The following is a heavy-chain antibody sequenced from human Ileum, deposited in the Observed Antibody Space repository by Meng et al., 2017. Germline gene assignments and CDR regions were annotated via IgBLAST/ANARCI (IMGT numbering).Heavy chain of an antibody. CDR2: IYYDGNT. J-gene: IGHJ4*02. D-gene: IGHD5-18*01. Sequence: QVQLQESGPGLVKPSQTLSLTSTVSGDSLTSFNNQWSWIRQSPGKGPEYIGYIYYDGNTYYNPSLKSRLIISIDTSRNEFSLRLNSVTAADTAVYYCAREFYVDTAMVIDSWGQGTLVTVSS. CDR3: AREFYVDTAMVIDS. CDR1: GDSLTSFNNQ. V-gene: IGHV4-30-4*01.